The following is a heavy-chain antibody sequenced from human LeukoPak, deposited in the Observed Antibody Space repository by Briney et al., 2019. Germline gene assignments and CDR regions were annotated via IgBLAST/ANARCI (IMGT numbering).Heavy chain of an antibody. CDR2: ISAYNSNA. D-gene: IGHD3-22*01. CDR3: ARDRRHYYESTALYYFDY. J-gene: IGHJ4*02. V-gene: IGHV1-18*01. Sequence: ASVKVSCKASCYTFTSDGSSWVGQAPGQGLEWVGWISAYNSNANFAQRYQGRVTMTTDTSTSTAYMELRSLRSDDTAVYYCARDRRHYYESTALYYFDYWGQGTLVTVSS. CDR1: CYTFTSDG.